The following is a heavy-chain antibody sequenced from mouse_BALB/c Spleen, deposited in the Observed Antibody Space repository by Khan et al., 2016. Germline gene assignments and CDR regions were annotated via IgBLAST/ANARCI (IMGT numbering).Heavy chain of an antibody. CDR1: GFNIQDTY. CDR2: IDPANDNT. V-gene: IGHV14-3*02. J-gene: IGHJ2*01. D-gene: IGHD1-1*01. Sequence: VQLQQSGAELVKPGASIKLSCTASGFNIQDTYMHWVKQRPEQGLEWIGRIDPANDNTKYDPKFQGKATITADTSSNTAYLQLSSLTSEDTAVYYCAREYYGTSHFDYWGQGTTLTVSS. CDR3: AREYYGTSHFDY.